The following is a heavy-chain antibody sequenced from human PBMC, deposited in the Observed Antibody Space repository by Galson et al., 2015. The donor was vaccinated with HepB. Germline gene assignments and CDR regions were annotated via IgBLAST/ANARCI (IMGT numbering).Heavy chain of an antibody. Sequence: CAISGDSVSSNSAAWNWIRQSPSRGLEWLGRTYYRSKWYNDYAVSVKSRITINPDTSKNQFSLQLNSVTPEDTAVYYCARDRPWYYGSGSPTHWYFDLWGRGILVTVSS. J-gene: IGHJ2*01. CDR1: GDSVSSNSAA. CDR3: ARDRPWYYGSGSPTHWYFDL. D-gene: IGHD3-10*01. V-gene: IGHV6-1*01. CDR2: TYYRSKWYN.